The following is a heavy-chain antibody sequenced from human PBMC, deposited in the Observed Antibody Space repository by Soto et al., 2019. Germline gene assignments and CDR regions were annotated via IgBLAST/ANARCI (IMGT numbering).Heavy chain of an antibody. D-gene: IGHD3-22*01. CDR2: ISGSGSTI. J-gene: IGHJ4*02. Sequence: HPGGSLRLSCAASGFTFSSYAVSWVRQAPGKGPEWISSISGSGSTIYYADSVKGRFTISRDNSKNTLYPQMSSLRAEDTAVYYCVKVFYYYDSSGYYYFDYWGQGTLVTVSS. CDR1: GFTFSSYA. V-gene: IGHV3-23*01. CDR3: VKVFYYYDSSGYYYFDY.